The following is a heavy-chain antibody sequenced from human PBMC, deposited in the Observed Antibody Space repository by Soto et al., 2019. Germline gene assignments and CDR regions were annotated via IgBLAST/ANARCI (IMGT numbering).Heavy chain of an antibody. V-gene: IGHV4-31*03. CDR3: ARLVLIQPTRGSFDI. D-gene: IGHD5-18*01. Sequence: SETLSLTCTVSGGSISSGGYYWSWIRQHPGKGLEWIGYIYYSGSTYYNPSLKSRVTISVDTSKNQFSLKLSSVTAADTAVYYCARLVLIQPTRGSFDIWGQGTMVTVSS. CDR2: IYYSGST. CDR1: GGSISSGGYY. J-gene: IGHJ3*02.